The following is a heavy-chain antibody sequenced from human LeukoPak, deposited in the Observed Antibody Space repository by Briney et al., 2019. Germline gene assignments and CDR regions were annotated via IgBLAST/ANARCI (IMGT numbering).Heavy chain of an antibody. D-gene: IGHD6-13*01. Sequence: GGSLRLSCAASGFTFSSYWMSWVRQAPGKGLEWVANIKQDGSEKYYVDSVKGRFTISRDNAKNSLYLQMNSLRAEDTAVYYCARGPSMGQQLARGDYFDYWGQGTLVTVSS. J-gene: IGHJ4*02. CDR2: IKQDGSEK. CDR1: GFTFSSYW. V-gene: IGHV3-7*01. CDR3: ARGPSMGQQLARGDYFDY.